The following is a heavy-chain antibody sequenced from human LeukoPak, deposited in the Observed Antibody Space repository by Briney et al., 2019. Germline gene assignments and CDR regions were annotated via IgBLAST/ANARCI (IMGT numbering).Heavy chain of an antibody. CDR2: INPNSGGT. CDR1: RYTFTGYY. CDR3: ARVAVAGRNWFDP. V-gene: IGHV1-2*02. Sequence: GASVKVSRKASRYTFTGYYMHWVRQAPGQGLEWMGWINPNSGGTNYAQKFQGRVTMTRDTSISTAYMELSRLRSDDTAVYYCARVAVAGRNWFDPWGQGTLVTVSS. D-gene: IGHD6-19*01. J-gene: IGHJ5*02.